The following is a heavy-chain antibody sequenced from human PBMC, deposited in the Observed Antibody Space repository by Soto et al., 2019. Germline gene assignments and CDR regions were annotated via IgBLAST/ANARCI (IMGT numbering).Heavy chain of an antibody. CDR3: ARDTADYYGMDV. CDR1: GGSISSGGYY. V-gene: IGHV4-31*03. CDR2: IYYSGST. D-gene: IGHD5-18*01. J-gene: IGHJ6*02. Sequence: SETLSLTCTVSGGSISSGGYYWSWIRQHPGKGLEWIGYIYYSGSTYYNPSLKSRVTISVDTSKNQFSLKLSSVTAADTAVYYCARDTADYYGMDVWGQGTTVTVSS.